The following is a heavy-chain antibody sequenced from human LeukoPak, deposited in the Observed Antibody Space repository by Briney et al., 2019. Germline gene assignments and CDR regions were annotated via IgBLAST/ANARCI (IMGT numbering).Heavy chain of an antibody. CDR3: ARVAITGTTWFDP. CDR1: GYTFTGYY. J-gene: IGHJ5*02. Sequence: ASVKVSCKASGYTFTGYYMHWVRQAPGQGLEWMGWINPNSGGTNYAQKFQGRVTMTRDTSISTASMELSRLRPDDTAVYYCARVAITGTTWFDPWGQGTLVTVSS. V-gene: IGHV1-2*02. CDR2: INPNSGGT. D-gene: IGHD1-7*01.